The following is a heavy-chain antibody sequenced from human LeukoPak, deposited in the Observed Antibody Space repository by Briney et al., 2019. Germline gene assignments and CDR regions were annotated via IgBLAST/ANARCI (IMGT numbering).Heavy chain of an antibody. Sequence: GGSLRLSCAASEFTFSNYAMAWVRQAPGEGLGWVSGISGNGGKIYYADSVKGRFTISRDNSKNTLYLQMNSLRGEDTAVYFCAKRDYYDSSGYAPLFDYWGQGTLVTVSP. V-gene: IGHV3-23*01. CDR1: EFTFSNYA. J-gene: IGHJ4*02. CDR3: AKRDYYDSSGYAPLFDY. CDR2: ISGNGGKI. D-gene: IGHD3-22*01.